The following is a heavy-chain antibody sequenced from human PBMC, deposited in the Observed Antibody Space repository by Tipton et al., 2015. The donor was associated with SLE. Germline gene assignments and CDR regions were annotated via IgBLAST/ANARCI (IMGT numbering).Heavy chain of an antibody. Sequence: QLVQSGGGLVQPGGSLRLSCAASGFTFSSYSMNWVRQAPGKGLEWVSYISSSSSTIYYADSVKGRFTISRDNAKNSLYLQMNSLRAEVTAVYYCARAPWELLFDYWGQGTLVTVSS. CDR3: ARAPWELLFDY. CDR1: GFTFSSYS. J-gene: IGHJ4*02. CDR2: ISSSSSTI. D-gene: IGHD1-26*01. V-gene: IGHV3-48*01.